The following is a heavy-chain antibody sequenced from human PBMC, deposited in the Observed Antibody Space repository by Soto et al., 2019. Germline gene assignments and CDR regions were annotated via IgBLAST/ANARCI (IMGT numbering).Heavy chain of an antibody. CDR2: IGSSGDTT. V-gene: IGHV3-23*01. J-gene: IGHJ3*02. CDR3: GKDPNGDYIGAFDI. D-gene: IGHD2-21*02. Sequence: GGSLRLSCAASGFTFSSFATSWVRQAPGKGLEWVSGIGSSGDTTHLADSVKGRFTISRDNSRNTLYLQMNSLRVDDTAVYYCGKDPNGDYIGAFDIWGQGTMVTVSS. CDR1: GFTFSSFA.